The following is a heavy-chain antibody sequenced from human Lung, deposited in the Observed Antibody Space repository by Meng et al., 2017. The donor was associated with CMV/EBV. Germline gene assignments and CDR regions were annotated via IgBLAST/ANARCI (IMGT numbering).Heavy chain of an antibody. CDR2: IYHSEST. Sequence: VGGGSNSSRNWWSGGRQPQGKGLEWIGEIYHSESTNYNTSLKSRVTISVDKSKNQFSLKLSSVTAADTAVYYCARAAGGYVVDHFDYWGQGTLVTVSS. V-gene: IGHV4-4*02. D-gene: IGHD5-12*01. CDR1: GGSNSSRNW. CDR3: ARAAGGYVVDHFDY. J-gene: IGHJ4*02.